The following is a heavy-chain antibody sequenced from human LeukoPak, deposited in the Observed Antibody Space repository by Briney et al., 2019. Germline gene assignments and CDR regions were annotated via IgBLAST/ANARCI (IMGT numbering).Heavy chain of an antibody. V-gene: IGHV4-39*01. J-gene: IGHJ4*02. CDR1: GGSISSDSYY. D-gene: IGHD3-22*01. CDR3: ARGLYCDSSGYPLGY. Sequence: SETLSLTCTVSGGSISSDSYYWGWIRQPPGKGLVWIGRIYYTGNTYYNPSLKSRVTISVDTSKNQFSLKLSSVTAADTAVYYCARGLYCDSSGYPLGYWGQGTLVTVSS. CDR2: IYYTGNT.